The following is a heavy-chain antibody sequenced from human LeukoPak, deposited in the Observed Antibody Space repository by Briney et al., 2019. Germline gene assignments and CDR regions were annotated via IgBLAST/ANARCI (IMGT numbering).Heavy chain of an antibody. Sequence: PSETLSLTCTVSGGSIRSTTYYWGWIRQPPGKGLEWIGDISDRGRTYNNPSLKSRVTISVDTSKNQFSLKLSSVTAADTAVYYCARESAPRLVVPAAYPGYYYMDVWGKGTTVTVSS. CDR1: GGSIRSTTYY. J-gene: IGHJ6*03. D-gene: IGHD2-2*01. V-gene: IGHV4-39*02. CDR2: ISDRGRT. CDR3: ARESAPRLVVPAAYPGYYYMDV.